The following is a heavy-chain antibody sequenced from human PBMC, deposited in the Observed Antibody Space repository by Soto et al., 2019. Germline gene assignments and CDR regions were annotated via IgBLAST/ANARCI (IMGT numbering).Heavy chain of an antibody. CDR2: INPIGGST. CDR1: GYTFTSYY. V-gene: IGHV1-46*01. CDR3: ARDIYGSGSYFPVRHAFDS. J-gene: IGHJ4*02. D-gene: IGHD3-10*01. Sequence: QVQLVQSGAEVKKPGASMKVFCKASGYTFTSYYMHWLRQAPGQGLEWMGTINPIGGSTAYAQNFQGRVTMTRDTSTSTVYMELSSLRSEDTAVYYCARDIYGSGSYFPVRHAFDSWGQGTLVTVSS.